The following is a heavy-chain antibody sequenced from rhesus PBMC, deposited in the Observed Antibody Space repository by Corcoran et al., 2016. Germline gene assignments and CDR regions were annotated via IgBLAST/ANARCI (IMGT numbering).Heavy chain of an antibody. V-gene: IGHV4-99*01. CDR3: ARHGSYSGSWNFDY. J-gene: IGHJ4*01. Sequence: QVQLQESGPGLVKPSETLSLTCAVSGYSISSGYYWGWIRQPPGKGLEYIGYISGSSGRPNYNPALKRRVTISKDASKNQFSLKLSSVTAADTAVYYCARHGSYSGSWNFDYWGQGVLVTVSS. CDR2: ISGSSGRP. CDR1: GYSISSGYY. D-gene: IGHD6-25*01.